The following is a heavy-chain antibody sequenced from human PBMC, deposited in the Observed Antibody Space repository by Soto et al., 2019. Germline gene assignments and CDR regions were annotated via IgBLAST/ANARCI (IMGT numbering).Heavy chain of an antibody. Sequence: GGSLRLSCAASGFKFSNYAMSWVRQAPGKGLEWVSLISATGGGTYCADSVKGRFTISRDNSHNTLYLQVHSLTAEDTAVYYCAKDRRAGGNSAFYFDFWGQGAQVTVSS. V-gene: IGHV3-23*01. CDR3: AKDRRAGGNSAFYFDF. CDR1: GFKFSNYA. CDR2: ISATGGGT. J-gene: IGHJ4*02. D-gene: IGHD3-16*01.